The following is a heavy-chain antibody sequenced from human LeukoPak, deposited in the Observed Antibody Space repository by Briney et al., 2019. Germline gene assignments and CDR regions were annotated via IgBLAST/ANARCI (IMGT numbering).Heavy chain of an antibody. CDR2: IRSKAYGGTT. D-gene: IGHD6-19*01. CDR1: GFTFGDYA. J-gene: IGHJ4*02. Sequence: GGSLRLSCTASGFTFGDYAMSWFRQAPGKGLEWVGFIRSKAYGGTTEYAASVKGRFTISRDDSKGIAYLQMNSLKTEDTAVYYCTRDLGGSGWCLFDYWGQGTLVTVSS. CDR3: TRDLGGSGWCLFDY. V-gene: IGHV3-49*03.